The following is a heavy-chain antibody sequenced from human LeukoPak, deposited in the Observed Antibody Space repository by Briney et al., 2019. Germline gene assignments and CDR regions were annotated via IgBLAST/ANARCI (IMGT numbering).Heavy chain of an antibody. CDR1: SGSISSSNYF. D-gene: IGHD1-26*01. V-gene: IGHV4-39*07. Sequence: PSETLSLTCTVSSGSISSSNYFWGWIRQPPGKGLEWIGIIYYAGNTYYNPSLKSRVTISVDTSKNQFSLKLSSVTAADTAVYYCARLASGTEGYYYYYYMDVWGKGTTVTVSS. J-gene: IGHJ6*03. CDR3: ARLASGTEGYYYYYYMDV. CDR2: IYYAGNT.